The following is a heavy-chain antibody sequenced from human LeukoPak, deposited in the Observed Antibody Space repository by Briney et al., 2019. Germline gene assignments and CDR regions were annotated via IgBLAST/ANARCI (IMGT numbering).Heavy chain of an antibody. CDR2: IYFSGST. Sequence: PSETLSLTCAVSGYSISSGYYWGWIRQPPGKGLEWIGSIYFSGSTYYNPSLKSRVTISVDTSKNQFSLKLSSVAAADTAVYYCARGGLRYSLSSWSDPWGQGTLVTVSS. V-gene: IGHV4-38-2*01. CDR1: GYSISSGYY. J-gene: IGHJ5*02. CDR3: ARGGLRYSLSSWSDP. D-gene: IGHD4-17*01.